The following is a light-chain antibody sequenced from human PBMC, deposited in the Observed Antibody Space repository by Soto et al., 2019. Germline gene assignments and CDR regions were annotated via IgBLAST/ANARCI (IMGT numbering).Light chain of an antibody. CDR2: GAS. Sequence: EIVLTQSPATLSLSPGESATLSCRASRSVSNYLAWYQQKPGQAPRLLIYGASSRPTDIPARFSGSGSGTDFTLTISSLEPEDFALYYCQQRSNWPITFGQGTRLEIK. CDR3: QQRSNWPIT. CDR1: RSVSNY. J-gene: IGKJ5*01. V-gene: IGKV3-11*01.